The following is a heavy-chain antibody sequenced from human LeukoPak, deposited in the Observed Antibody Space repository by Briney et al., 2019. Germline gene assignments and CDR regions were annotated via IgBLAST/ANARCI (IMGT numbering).Heavy chain of an antibody. CDR1: GFTFRDYA. CDR2: IRSKTYGGAA. D-gene: IGHD2-21*01. J-gene: IGHJ4*02. V-gene: IGHV3-49*04. Sequence: GGSLRLSCAASGFTFRDYAMGWVRLAPGKGLQWVAFIRSKTYGGAADYGATVKGRFTIYRDDSQSIAYLLMNRLEIEDTAVYYCTRIGIGIIGRDPVDYWGQGTLVTVSS. CDR3: TRIGIGIIGRDPVDY.